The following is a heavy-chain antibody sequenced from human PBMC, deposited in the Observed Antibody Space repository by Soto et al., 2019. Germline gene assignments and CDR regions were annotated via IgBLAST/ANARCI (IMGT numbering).Heavy chain of an antibody. CDR3: ARRSVTDYYFDY. D-gene: IGHD2-21*02. V-gene: IGHV5-51*01. CDR2: IYPGDSDT. Sequence: GESLKISCKGSGYSFTSHWIGWVRQMPGKGLEWMGIIYPGDSDTRYSPSFQGQVTISVDKSIITAYLLLSSLKASDTALYYCARRSVTDYYFDYWGQGTLVTVSS. CDR1: GYSFTSHW. J-gene: IGHJ4*02.